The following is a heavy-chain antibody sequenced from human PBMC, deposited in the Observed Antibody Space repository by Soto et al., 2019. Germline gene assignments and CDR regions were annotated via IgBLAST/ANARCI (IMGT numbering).Heavy chain of an antibody. Sequence: EVQLVESGGGLVKPGGSLRLSCAASGFTLSNAWMSWVRQAPGKGLEWVGRIKSKTDGGTTDYAAPVKGRFTISRDDSKNTLYLQMNSLKTEDTAVYYCTTVYSSSWYRDFQHWGQGTLVTVSS. D-gene: IGHD6-13*01. J-gene: IGHJ1*01. CDR2: IKSKTDGGTT. CDR1: GFTLSNAW. CDR3: TTVYSSSWYRDFQH. V-gene: IGHV3-15*01.